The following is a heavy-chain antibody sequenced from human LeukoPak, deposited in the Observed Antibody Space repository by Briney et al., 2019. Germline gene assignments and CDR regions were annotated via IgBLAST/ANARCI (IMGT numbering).Heavy chain of an antibody. CDR1: GYTFTSYY. CDR3: ARATITQYDFWSGYYTY. V-gene: IGHV1-46*03. Sequence: GASVKVSCKASGYTFTSYYLHWVRQPPGQGLEWMGIINPSGGSTSYAQKFQGRVTMTRDTSTSTVYMELSSLRSEDTAVYYCARATITQYDFWSGYYTYWGQGTLVTVSS. CDR2: INPSGGST. D-gene: IGHD3-3*01. J-gene: IGHJ4*02.